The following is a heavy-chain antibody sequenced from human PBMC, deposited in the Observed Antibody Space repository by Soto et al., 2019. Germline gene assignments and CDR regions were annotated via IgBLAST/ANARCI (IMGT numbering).Heavy chain of an antibody. Sequence: QITLKESGPKLVKPTPTLTLPCNFSGFSFSTAGVSVTWIRQPPGKALELLGVIYWDDDKRIIPSLEIRLTITKDTPKIQVVLRMTDTDPVDTATYYCVHSCVSPNCPFRWLDPVGQGILVTVSS. J-gene: IGHJ5*02. CDR2: IYWDDDK. CDR1: GFSFSTAGVS. CDR3: VHSCVSPNCPFRWLDP. V-gene: IGHV2-5*02. D-gene: IGHD1-1*01.